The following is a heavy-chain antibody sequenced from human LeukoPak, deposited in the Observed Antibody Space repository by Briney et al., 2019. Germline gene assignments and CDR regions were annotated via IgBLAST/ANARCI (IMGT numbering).Heavy chain of an antibody. D-gene: IGHD6-6*01. CDR3: AKLMYSSSSRSDY. J-gene: IGHJ4*02. CDR2: ISGSGGST. Sequence: PGGSLRLSCAATGFTFSSYAMSWVRQAPGKGLEWVSAISGSGGSTYYADSVKGRFTISRDNSKNTLYLQMNSLRAEDTAVYYCAKLMYSSSSRSDYWGQGTLVTVSS. CDR1: GFTFSSYA. V-gene: IGHV3-23*01.